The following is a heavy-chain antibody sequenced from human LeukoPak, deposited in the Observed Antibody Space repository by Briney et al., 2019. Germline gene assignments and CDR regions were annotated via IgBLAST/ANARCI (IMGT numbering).Heavy chain of an antibody. D-gene: IGHD4-11*01. CDR3: ARDTYSNAY. Sequence: AGGSLRLSCAASGFTSSTYAMSWVRQAPGKGLEWVAAISGSGGSTYYADSVKGRFTISRDNSKNTLYLQVNSLRAEDTAVYYCARDTYSNAYWGQGTLVTVSS. CDR2: ISGSGGST. CDR1: GFTSSTYA. J-gene: IGHJ4*02. V-gene: IGHV3-23*01.